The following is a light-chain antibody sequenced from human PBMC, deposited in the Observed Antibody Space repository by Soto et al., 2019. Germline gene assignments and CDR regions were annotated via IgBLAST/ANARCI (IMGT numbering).Light chain of an antibody. J-gene: IGKJ5*01. CDR1: QSVSSTR. CDR3: QQHGGSIS. Sequence: EIVLTQSPGTLSLSPGERATLSCRASQSVSSTRLAWYQQKPGQAPRLLIYGASTRAAGIADRFSGSGSGTDFTLTTSRLDPENFAVYFCQQHGGSISFGQGTRLDI. V-gene: IGKV3-20*01. CDR2: GAS.